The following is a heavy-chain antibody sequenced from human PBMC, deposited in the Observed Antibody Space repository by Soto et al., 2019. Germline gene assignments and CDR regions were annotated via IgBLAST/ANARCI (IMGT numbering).Heavy chain of an antibody. Sequence: ASVKVSCTASGYTFTIYYMHWVRQAPGQGLEWMGIINPSGGSTSYAQKFQGRVTMTRDTSTSTVYMELSSLRSEDTAVYYCARRPIVGATTLDYWGQGTLVTVSS. CDR3: ARRPIVGATTLDY. J-gene: IGHJ4*02. CDR2: INPSGGST. CDR1: GYTFTIYY. D-gene: IGHD1-26*01. V-gene: IGHV1-46*03.